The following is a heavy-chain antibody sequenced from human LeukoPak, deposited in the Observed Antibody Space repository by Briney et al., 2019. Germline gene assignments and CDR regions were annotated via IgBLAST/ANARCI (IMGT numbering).Heavy chain of an antibody. V-gene: IGHV3-30*04. Sequence: PGRSLRLSCAASGFTFSSYAMHWVRQAPGKGLEWVAVISYDGSNKYYADSVKGRFTISRDNSKNTLYLQMNSLRAEDTAVYYCAREVLAAAGKVFDPWGQGTLVTVSS. CDR3: AREVLAAAGKVFDP. D-gene: IGHD6-13*01. CDR2: ISYDGSNK. J-gene: IGHJ5*02. CDR1: GFTFSSYA.